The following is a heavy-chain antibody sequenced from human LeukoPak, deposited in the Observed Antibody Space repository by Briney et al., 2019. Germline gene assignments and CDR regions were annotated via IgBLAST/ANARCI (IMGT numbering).Heavy chain of an antibody. D-gene: IGHD2-15*01. Sequence: GGSLRLSCAASGFIFSNYGMHWVRQAPGKGLEWVAVISYDGSVKYYADSVKGRFTTSRDNAKNSLYLQMNSLRAEDTAVYYCASTLLYCSGGSCYSRYFDYWGQGTLVTVSS. J-gene: IGHJ4*02. CDR3: ASTLLYCSGGSCYSRYFDY. CDR1: GFIFSNYG. V-gene: IGHV3-30*03. CDR2: ISYDGSVK.